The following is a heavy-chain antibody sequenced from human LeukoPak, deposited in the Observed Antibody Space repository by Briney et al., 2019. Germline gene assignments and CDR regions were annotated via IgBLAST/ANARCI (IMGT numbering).Heavy chain of an antibody. D-gene: IGHD3-22*01. Sequence: ASVKVSCKASGYTFTSYGISWVRQAPGQGLEWMGWISAYNGNTNYAQKLQGRVTMTTDTSTSTAYMELRSLRSDDTAVYYCARPPKRGAVYYYDSSGYWYWFDPWGQGTLVTVSS. CDR2: ISAYNGNT. CDR1: GYTFTSYG. J-gene: IGHJ5*02. CDR3: ARPPKRGAVYYYDSSGYWYWFDP. V-gene: IGHV1-18*01.